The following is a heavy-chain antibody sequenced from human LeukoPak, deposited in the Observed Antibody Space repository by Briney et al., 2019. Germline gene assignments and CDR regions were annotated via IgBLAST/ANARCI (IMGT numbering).Heavy chain of an antibody. CDR1: GFTFSDHN. V-gene: IGHV3-72*01. J-gene: IGHJ4*02. D-gene: IGHD1-26*01. Sequence: GGSLRLSCAASGFTFSDHNMDWVRQAPGKGLEWVGRTRNKANSYTTEYAASVKGRFTMSRDESKNSLHLQMNSLKTEDTAVYYCARASIVGATQRDYWVQGSLVTVSS. CDR2: TRNKANSYTT. CDR3: ARASIVGATQRDY.